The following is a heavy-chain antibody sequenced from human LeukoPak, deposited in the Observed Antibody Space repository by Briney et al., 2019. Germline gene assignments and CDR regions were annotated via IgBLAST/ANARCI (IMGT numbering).Heavy chain of an antibody. CDR3: AKGSGSYYYYYMDV. V-gene: IGHV3-23*01. Sequence: GGSLRLSCAASGFTFSSYAMSWVRQAPGKGLEWVSAISGSGGSTYYADSVKGRFTISRDNSKNTLYLQMNSLRAEDTAVYYCAKGSGSYYYYYMDVWGKGTTVTVSS. CDR1: GFTFSSYA. D-gene: IGHD1-26*01. CDR2: ISGSGGST. J-gene: IGHJ6*03.